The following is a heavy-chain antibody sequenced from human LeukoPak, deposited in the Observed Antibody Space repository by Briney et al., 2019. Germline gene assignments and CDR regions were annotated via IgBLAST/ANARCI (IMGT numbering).Heavy chain of an antibody. CDR2: IKQDGSEK. V-gene: IGHV3-7*03. Sequence: PGGSLRLSCAASGFTFSSYWMSWVRQAPGKGLEWVANIKQDGSEKYYVDSVKGRFTISRDNAKNSLYLQMNSLRAEDTAAYYCARDLYDYVWGSYPSYWGQGTLVTVSS. CDR3: ARDLYDYVWGSYPSY. D-gene: IGHD3-16*02. CDR1: GFTFSSYW. J-gene: IGHJ4*02.